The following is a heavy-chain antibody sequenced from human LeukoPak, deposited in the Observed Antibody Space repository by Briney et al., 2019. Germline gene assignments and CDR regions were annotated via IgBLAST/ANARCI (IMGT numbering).Heavy chain of an antibody. CDR3: ARQAIKYYYGSGSYYALSYYYYYGMDV. CDR1: GGSFSGYY. V-gene: IGHV4-34*01. CDR2: INHSGST. J-gene: IGHJ6*02. Sequence: PSETLSLTCAVYGGSFSGYYWSWIRQPPGKGLEWSGEINHSGSTNYNPSLKSRVTISVDTSKNQFSLKLSSVTAADTAVYYCARQAIKYYYGSGSYYALSYYYYYGMDVWGQGTTVTVSS. D-gene: IGHD3-10*01.